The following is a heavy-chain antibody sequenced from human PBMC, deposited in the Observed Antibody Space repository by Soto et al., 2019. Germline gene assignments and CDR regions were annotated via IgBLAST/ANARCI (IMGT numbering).Heavy chain of an antibody. Sequence: QVHLVESGGGVVQPGRSLRLSCAASGFTFSNYAMHWVRQAPGKGLEWVAVISYDGSDKYNANSVKGRFTISRDNSKNTLYLHMNSLRAEDTAVYYCVRDTGPNGYNYYYFGMDVWGQGTTVTVSS. J-gene: IGHJ6*02. CDR1: GFTFSNYA. D-gene: IGHD5-18*01. CDR3: VRDTGPNGYNYYYFGMDV. CDR2: ISYDGSDK. V-gene: IGHV3-30-3*01.